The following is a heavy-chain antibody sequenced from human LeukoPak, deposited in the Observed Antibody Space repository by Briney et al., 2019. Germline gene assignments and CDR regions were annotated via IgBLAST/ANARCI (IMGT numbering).Heavy chain of an antibody. Sequence: SETLSLTCTVSGDSISTRYWTWIRQPPGKGLEWIGYIIYSGTTNFNPSLKSRVTMSVVTSKNQFSLKLNSVTAADTAVYYCARDPSGFYGFDYWGQGTLVTVSS. V-gene: IGHV4-59*11. CDR3: ARDPSGFYGFDY. CDR2: IIYSGTT. CDR1: GDSISTRY. J-gene: IGHJ4*02. D-gene: IGHD3-22*01.